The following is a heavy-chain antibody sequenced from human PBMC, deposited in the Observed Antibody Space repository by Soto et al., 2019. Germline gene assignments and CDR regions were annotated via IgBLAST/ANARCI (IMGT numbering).Heavy chain of an antibody. D-gene: IGHD4-4*01. CDR2: IYPGDSET. Sequence: RRMRKIPGKGPEWLGIIYPGDSETRYSPSFQGQVTISADKSISTAYLQWSSLKASDTAMYYCARSRWRPNTVYYYYGMDVGGQRTTVTDS. CDR3: ARSRWRPNTVYYYYGMDV. J-gene: IGHJ6*02. V-gene: IGHV5-51*01.